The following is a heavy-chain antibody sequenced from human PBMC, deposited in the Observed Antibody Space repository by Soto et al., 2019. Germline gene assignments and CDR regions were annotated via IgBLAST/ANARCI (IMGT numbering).Heavy chain of an antibody. CDR1: GFTFSSND. D-gene: IGHD3-16*01. CDR2: IWTSGRT. J-gene: IGHJ3*01. Sequence: EVQLVESGGGLIQPGGSLRLSCEASGFTFSSNDMNWVRQAPGKGLEWVSRIWTSGRTAYADSVKGRFTISRDNSKSALDLHMNSLRADDTAVDYCGTRPLLRGAPWGQGTMVTVSS. CDR3: GTRPLLRGAP. V-gene: IGHV3-53*01.